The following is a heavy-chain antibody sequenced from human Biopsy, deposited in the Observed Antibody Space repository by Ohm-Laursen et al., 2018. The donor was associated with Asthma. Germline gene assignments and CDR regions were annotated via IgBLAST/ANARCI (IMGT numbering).Heavy chain of an antibody. J-gene: IGHJ1*01. D-gene: IGHD3-3*02. CDR1: GFTFHNYV. CDR2: IFFDGSNK. CDR3: ARTFHFWSPYHAEHYQL. V-gene: IGHV3-30-3*01. Sequence: RSLRLSCSASGFTFHNYVMHWVRQAPGKGLEWVAGIFFDGSNKYYADSVKGRFTISRDNAKNSLYLQMNSLRAEDAAVYYCARTFHFWSPYHAEHYQLWGQGTLVTVPS.